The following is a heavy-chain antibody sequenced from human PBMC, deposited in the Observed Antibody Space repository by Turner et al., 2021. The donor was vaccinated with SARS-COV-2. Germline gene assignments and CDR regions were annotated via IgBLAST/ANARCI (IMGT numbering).Heavy chain of an antibody. CDR2: IKQDGSEK. CDR3: ARLHTSSWYFDY. CDR1: GFTFSSYW. D-gene: IGHD6-13*01. Sequence: EVQLVESGGGLVQPGGSLRLSCADSGFTFSSYWMSWVRQAPGKGLESVANIKQDGSEKYYVDSVKGRFTISRDNAKNSLYLQMNSLRAEDTAVYYCARLHTSSWYFDYWGQGTLVTVSS. V-gene: IGHV3-7*03. J-gene: IGHJ4*02.